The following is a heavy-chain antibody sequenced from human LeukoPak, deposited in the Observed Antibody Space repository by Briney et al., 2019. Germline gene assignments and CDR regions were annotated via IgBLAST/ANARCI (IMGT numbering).Heavy chain of an antibody. D-gene: IGHD2-2*01. J-gene: IGHJ4*02. CDR2: ISYDGSNK. CDR3: ARDVRYCSSTSCFNFDY. CDR1: GFTFSSYA. Sequence: PGRSLRLSCAASGFTFSSYAMHWVRQAPGKGLEWLAVISYDGSNKYYADSVKGRFTISRDNSKNTLYLQMNSLRAEDTAVYYCARDVRYCSSTSCFNFDYWGQGTLVTVSS. V-gene: IGHV3-30*04.